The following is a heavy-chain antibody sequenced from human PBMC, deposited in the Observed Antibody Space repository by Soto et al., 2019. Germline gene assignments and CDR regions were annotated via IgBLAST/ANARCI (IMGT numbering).Heavy chain of an antibody. CDR3: ARAVAVPADFDY. J-gene: IGHJ4*02. CDR1: GYTFTGYA. V-gene: IGHV1-3*05. CDR2: INAGNGNT. D-gene: IGHD6-19*01. Sequence: QVQLVQSGAEEKKPGASVKVSCKASGYTFTGYAMHWVRQAPGQRLEWMGWINAGNGNTKYSQKFQGRVTITRDTSASTVYMEPSSLRSEDTAVFYCARAVAVPADFDYWGQGTLVTVSS.